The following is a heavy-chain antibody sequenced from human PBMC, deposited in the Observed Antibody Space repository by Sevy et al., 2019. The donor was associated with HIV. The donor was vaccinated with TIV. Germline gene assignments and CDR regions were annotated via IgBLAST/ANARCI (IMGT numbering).Heavy chain of an antibody. CDR1: GFTFSSYW. CDR3: ANAYSGSYSHSYLYALDV. J-gene: IGHJ6*02. CDR2: ISHDGINE. D-gene: IGHD1-26*01. V-gene: IGHV3-30*18. Sequence: GRSLRLSCAASGFTFSSYWMSWVRRAPGKGLDWVALISHDGINEYYADSVKGRFTISRDNSKNTVYLEMNSLRNEDTAIYFCANAYSGSYSHSYLYALDVWGQGTTVTVSS.